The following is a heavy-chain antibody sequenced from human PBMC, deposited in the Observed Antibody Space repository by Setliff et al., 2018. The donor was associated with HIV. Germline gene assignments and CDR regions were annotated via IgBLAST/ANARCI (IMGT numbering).Heavy chain of an antibody. D-gene: IGHD2-2*01. Sequence: SVKVSCKASGGTFRSHEISWVRQAPGQGLEWMGGIVPILNTGNYAPKFQGRVTITADESTTTAYMELSRLRSDDTAVYYCARVDCSSTRCYAFDIWGQGTMVTVSS. CDR3: ARVDCSSTRCYAFDI. CDR2: IVPILNTG. J-gene: IGHJ3*02. CDR1: GGTFRSHE. V-gene: IGHV1-69*13.